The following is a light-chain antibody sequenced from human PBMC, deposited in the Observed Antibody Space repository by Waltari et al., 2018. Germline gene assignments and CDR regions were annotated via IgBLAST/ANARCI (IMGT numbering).Light chain of an antibody. CDR3: QQYGSSPT. CDR1: QSVSDTY. V-gene: IGKV3-20*01. Sequence: DIVLTQSPGTLSLSPGLRATLSCRASQSVSDTYLAWYQQKPGQGPRLLIYAASSRATGVPDRFSGSGSGTDFTLTISRLEPEDFAVYYCQQYGSSPTFGQGTKLEIK. CDR2: AAS. J-gene: IGKJ2*01.